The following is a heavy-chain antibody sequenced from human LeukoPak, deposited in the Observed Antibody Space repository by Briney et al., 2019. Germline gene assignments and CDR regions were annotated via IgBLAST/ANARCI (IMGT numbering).Heavy chain of an antibody. J-gene: IGHJ4*02. CDR1: GGSISSYY. CDR2: IYYSGST. V-gene: IGHV4-59*08. Sequence: PSETLSLTCTVSGGSISSYYWSWIRQPPGKGLEWIGYIYYSGSTNYNPSLKSRVTISVDTSKNQFSLKLSSVTAADTAVYYCASQGRWLPGAELGYWGQGTLVTVSS. CDR3: ASQGRWLPGAELGY. D-gene: IGHD4-17*01.